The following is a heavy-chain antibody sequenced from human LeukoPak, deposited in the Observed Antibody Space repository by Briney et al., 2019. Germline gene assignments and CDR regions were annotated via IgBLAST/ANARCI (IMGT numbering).Heavy chain of an antibody. CDR3: ARHQNAFDI. CDR2: IDPSDSYT. CDR1: GYSFITYW. J-gene: IGHJ3*02. Sequence: GESLKISCKGSGYSFITYWISWVRQMPGKGLEWMGRIDPSDSYTNYSPSFQGHVTISADKFISTAYLQWSSLKASDTAIYYCARHQNAFDIWGQGTMVTVSS. V-gene: IGHV5-10-1*01.